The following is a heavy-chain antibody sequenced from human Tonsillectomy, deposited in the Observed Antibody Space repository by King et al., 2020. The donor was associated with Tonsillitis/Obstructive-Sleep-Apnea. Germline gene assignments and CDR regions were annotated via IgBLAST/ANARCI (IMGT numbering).Heavy chain of an antibody. CDR3: ARYVLRGVIKFDY. D-gene: IGHD3-10*01. CDR2: ISSSGSTI. Sequence: QLVQSGGGLVKPGGSLRLSCAASGFTFIDYYMSWIRQAPGKGLEWGSYISSSGSTIYYADSVKGRFTISRDNAKNSLYLQMNSLRAEDTAVYYCARYVLRGVIKFDYWGQGTLVTVSS. J-gene: IGHJ4*02. V-gene: IGHV3-11*01. CDR1: GFTFIDYY.